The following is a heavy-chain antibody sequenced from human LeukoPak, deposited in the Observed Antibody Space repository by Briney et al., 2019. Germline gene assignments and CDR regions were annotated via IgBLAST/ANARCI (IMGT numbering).Heavy chain of an antibody. CDR2: IRGSGGSGGST. J-gene: IGHJ3*02. CDR1: GFTFSSYA. D-gene: IGHD3-16*01. V-gene: IGHV3-23*01. Sequence: GGSLRLSCAASGFTFSSYAMSWVRQAPGKGLEWVSTIRGSGGSGGSTYYADSVKGRFTISRDNSKNTLYLQMNSLRAEDTAVYYCASSRGGDAFDIWGQGTMVTVSS. CDR3: ASSRGGDAFDI.